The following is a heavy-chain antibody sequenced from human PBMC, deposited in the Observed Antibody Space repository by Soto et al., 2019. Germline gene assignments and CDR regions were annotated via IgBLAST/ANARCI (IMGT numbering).Heavy chain of an antibody. CDR3: ANGESSGWPAFDY. CDR1: GGSFSGYY. CDR2: INHSGST. V-gene: IGHV4-34*01. Sequence: PSETLSLTCAVNGGSFSGYYWSWIRQPPGKGLEWIGEINHSGSTNYNPSLKSRVTISVDTSKNQFSLKLSSVTAADTAVYYCANGESSGWPAFDYWGQGTLVTVSS. D-gene: IGHD6-19*01. J-gene: IGHJ4*02.